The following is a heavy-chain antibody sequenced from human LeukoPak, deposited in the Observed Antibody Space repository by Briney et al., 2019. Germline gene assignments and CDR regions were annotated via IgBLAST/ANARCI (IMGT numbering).Heavy chain of an antibody. CDR2: ISSSSSTI. CDR3: ASNWGSYPDC. CDR1: GFTFSSYS. V-gene: IGHV3-48*04. Sequence: GGSLRLSCAASGFTFSSYSMNWVRQAPGKGLEWVSYISSSSSTIYYANSVKGRFSISRDNAKNSLYLQMNSLRAEDTALYYCASNWGSYPDCWGQGALVTVSS. D-gene: IGHD3-16*01. J-gene: IGHJ4*02.